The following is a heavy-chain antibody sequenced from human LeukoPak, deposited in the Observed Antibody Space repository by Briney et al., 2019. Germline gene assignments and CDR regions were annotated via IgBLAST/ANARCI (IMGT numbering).Heavy chain of an antibody. J-gene: IGHJ4*02. V-gene: IGHV3-74*01. CDR1: GFTFSSYW. Sequence: GGSLRLSCAASGFTFSSYWMHWVRQAPGKGLVWVSRINSDGSSTSYADPVKGRFTISRDNAKNTLYLQMNSLRAEDTAVYYCARALGAMGGLDYWGQGTLVTVSS. CDR3: ARALGAMGGLDY. D-gene: IGHD5-18*01. CDR2: INSDGSST.